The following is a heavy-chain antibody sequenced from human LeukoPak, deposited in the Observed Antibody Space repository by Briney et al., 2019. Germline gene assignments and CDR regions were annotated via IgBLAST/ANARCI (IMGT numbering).Heavy chain of an antibody. CDR1: GYTFTSYY. D-gene: IGHD6-13*01. CDR2: INPSGGST. CDR3: ASRRVYPELEDY. J-gene: IGHJ4*02. V-gene: IGHV1-46*01. Sequence: GASVKVSCKASGYTFTSYYMHWVRQAPGQGLEWMGIINPSGGSTSYAQKFQGRVTMTRDTSTSTVHMELSSLRSEDTAVYYCASRRVYPELEDYWGQGTLVTVSS.